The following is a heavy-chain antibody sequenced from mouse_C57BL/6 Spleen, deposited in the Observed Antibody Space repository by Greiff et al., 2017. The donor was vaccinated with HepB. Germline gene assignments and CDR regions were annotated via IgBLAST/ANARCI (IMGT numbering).Heavy chain of an antibody. D-gene: IGHD2-3*01. CDR2: INPSTGGT. CDR3: ARSDGYYGNYFDY. J-gene: IGHJ2*01. Sequence: VQLKESGPELVKPGASVKISCKASGYSFTGYYMNWVKQSPEKSLEWIGEINPSTGGTTYNQKFKAKATLTVDKSSSTAYMQLKSLTSEDSAVYYCARSDGYYGNYFDYWGQGTTLTVSS. V-gene: IGHV1-42*01. CDR1: GYSFTGYY.